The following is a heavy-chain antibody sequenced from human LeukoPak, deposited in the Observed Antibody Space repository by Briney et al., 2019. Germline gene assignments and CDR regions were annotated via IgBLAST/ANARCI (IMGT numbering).Heavy chain of an antibody. Sequence: GESLKISCKGSGYSFTSYWISWVRQMPGKGLEWMGRIDPSDSYTNYSPSFQGHVTISADKSISTAYLQWSSLKASDTAMYYCARHYSGSYNYYYGMNVWGQGTTVTVSS. J-gene: IGHJ6*02. V-gene: IGHV5-10-1*01. D-gene: IGHD1-26*01. CDR2: IDPSDSYT. CDR1: GYSFTSYW. CDR3: ARHYSGSYNYYYGMNV.